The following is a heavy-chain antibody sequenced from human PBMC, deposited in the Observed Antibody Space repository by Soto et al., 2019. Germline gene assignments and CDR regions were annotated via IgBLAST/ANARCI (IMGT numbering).Heavy chain of an antibody. J-gene: IGHJ6*02. CDR2: IYYSGST. Sequence: SETLSLTCAVSGGSISSGGYSWSWIRQLPGKGLEWIAYIYYSGSTYYNPSLKSRVTISLDTSKNQFSLKLSSVTAADTAVYYCARGGYYYYYGMDVWGQGTTVTVSS. CDR1: GGSISSGGYS. V-gene: IGHV4-31*11. CDR3: ARGGYYYYYGMDV.